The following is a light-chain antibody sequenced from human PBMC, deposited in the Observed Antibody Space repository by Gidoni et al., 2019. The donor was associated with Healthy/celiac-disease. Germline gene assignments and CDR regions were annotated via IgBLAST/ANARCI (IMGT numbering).Light chain of an antibody. CDR1: SSDVGGYNY. CDR3: SSDTSSSRDVV. CDR2: EVS. J-gene: IGLJ2*01. V-gene: IGLV2-14*01. Sequence: QSALTQPASVSGSPGQSITISCTGTSSDVGGYNYVSWYQQHPGKAPKLMIYEVSNRPSGVSNRFSGSKSGNTASLTISGLQAEDEADYYCSSDTSSSRDVVFGGGTKLTVL.